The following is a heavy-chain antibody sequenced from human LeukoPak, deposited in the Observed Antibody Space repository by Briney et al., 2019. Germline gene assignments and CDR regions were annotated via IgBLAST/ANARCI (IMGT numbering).Heavy chain of an antibody. Sequence: PSETLSLTCTVSGGSISSSSYYWDWIRQSPGEGLEWIGSIYYSGSTYYKPSFKSRVTISVDTSKNQFSLKLSSVTAADTAVYYCARRRGIVRFDYWGQGTLVTVSS. CDR3: ARRRGIVRFDY. J-gene: IGHJ4*02. CDR1: GGSISSSSYY. D-gene: IGHD1-26*01. V-gene: IGHV4-39*01. CDR2: IYYSGST.